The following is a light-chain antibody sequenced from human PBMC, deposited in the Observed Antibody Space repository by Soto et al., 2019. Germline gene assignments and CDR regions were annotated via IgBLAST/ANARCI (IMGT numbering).Light chain of an antibody. CDR1: QSVSNN. Sequence: EIVMTQSPATLSVSPGERATLSCRASQSVSNNLAWYQQKPGQAPRLLIYGASTRATGIPARFSCSGSGTEFTLTISSLQSEDFAVYYCQQYNSWPLTFGGGTKVAI. J-gene: IGKJ4*01. V-gene: IGKV3-15*01. CDR2: GAS. CDR3: QQYNSWPLT.